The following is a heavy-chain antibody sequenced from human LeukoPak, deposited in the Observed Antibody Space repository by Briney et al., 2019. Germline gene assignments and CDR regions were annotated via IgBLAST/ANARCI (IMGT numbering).Heavy chain of an antibody. CDR2: IYYSGST. Sequence: SETLSLTCTVSGASVSSGGYYWSWLRQPPGKGLEWIGYIYYSGSTNYNPSLKSRVTISVDTSKNQFSLKVSSVTAADTAVYYCARARPNLEFDYWGQGTLVTVSS. J-gene: IGHJ4*02. D-gene: IGHD1-14*01. V-gene: IGHV4-61*08. CDR1: GASVSSGGYY. CDR3: ARARPNLEFDY.